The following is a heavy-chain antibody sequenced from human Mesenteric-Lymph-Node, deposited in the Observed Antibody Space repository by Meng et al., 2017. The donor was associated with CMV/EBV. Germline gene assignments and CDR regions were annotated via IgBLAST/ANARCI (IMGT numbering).Heavy chain of an antibody. D-gene: IGHD4-17*01. Sequence: SGGFYWSWVRQHPGRGLEWIGYIYYSGSTYYSPSLKSRVTISVDTSKNQFSLKLSSVTAADTAVYYCTRGTTVTTFVVRHYYGMDVWGQGTTVTVSS. CDR1: SGGFY. CDR2: IYYSGST. V-gene: IGHV4-31*02. CDR3: TRGTTVTTFVVRHYYGMDV. J-gene: IGHJ6*02.